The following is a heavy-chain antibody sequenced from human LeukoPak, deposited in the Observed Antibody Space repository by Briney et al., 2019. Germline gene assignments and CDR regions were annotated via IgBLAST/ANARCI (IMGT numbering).Heavy chain of an antibody. V-gene: IGHV1-18*01. J-gene: IGHJ5*02. CDR3: ARTVGDRADP. CDR1: GYPFTTCG. D-gene: IGHD2-21*01. CDR2: ISANNGNT. Sequence: ASVKVSCKASGYPFTTCGFIWARQAPGLGLEWMGWISANNGNTKYGQKFQGRVTMTTDTTTETAYMELSSLRFDDTAIYYCARTVGDRADPWGQGSLVTVSS.